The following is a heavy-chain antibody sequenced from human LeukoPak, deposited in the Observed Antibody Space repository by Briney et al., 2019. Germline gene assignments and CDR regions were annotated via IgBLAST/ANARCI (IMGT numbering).Heavy chain of an antibody. V-gene: IGHV5-51*01. CDR2: IYPGDSDT. Sequence: GESLQISCEGSGYSFTSYWIGWVRPVPGKGLEWRGIIYPGDSDTRYSPSFQGQVTISADKSISTAYLQWSSLKASDTAMYYCARHGDYGYSGYWGQGTLVTVSS. D-gene: IGHD4-17*01. CDR3: ARHGDYGYSGY. CDR1: GYSFTSYW. J-gene: IGHJ4*02.